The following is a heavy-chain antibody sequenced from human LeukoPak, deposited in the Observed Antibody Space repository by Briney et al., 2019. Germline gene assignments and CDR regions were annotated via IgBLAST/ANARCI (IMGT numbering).Heavy chain of an antibody. CDR3: ATGTYYDFWSGTNDY. Sequence: ASVKVSCKASGGTFSSYAISWVRQAPGQGLEWMGGIIPIFGTANYAQKFQGRVTMTEDTSTDTAYMELSSLRSEDTAVYYCATGTYYDFWSGTNDYWGQGTLVTVSS. J-gene: IGHJ4*02. D-gene: IGHD3-3*01. CDR1: GGTFSSYA. CDR2: IIPIFGTA. V-gene: IGHV1-69*06.